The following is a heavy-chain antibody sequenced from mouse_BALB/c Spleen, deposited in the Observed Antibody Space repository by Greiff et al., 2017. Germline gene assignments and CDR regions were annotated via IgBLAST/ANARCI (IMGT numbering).Heavy chain of an antibody. CDR1: GYTFTSYT. CDR2: INPSSGYT. V-gene: IGHV1-4*02. CDR3: ARSYYPDYYAMDY. D-gene: IGHD2-12*01. Sequence: QVQLKESAAELARPGASVKMSCKASGYTFTSYTMHWVKQRPGQGLEWIGYINPSSGYTEYNQKFKDKTTLTADKSSSTAYMQLSSLTSEDSAVYYCARSYYPDYYAMDYWGQGTSVTVSS. J-gene: IGHJ4*01.